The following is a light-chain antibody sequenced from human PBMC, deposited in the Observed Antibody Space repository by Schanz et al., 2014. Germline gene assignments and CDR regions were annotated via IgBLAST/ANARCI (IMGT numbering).Light chain of an antibody. CDR3: SSNGGVNIYV. CDR2: DVD. Sequence: QSALTQPASVSGSPGQSITISCTGTASDIGSYNYVSWYQHHPARAPKLLIYDVDNRPSAVSTRFSGSKSGNTASLTVSGLQAEDEADYYCSSNGGVNIYVFGTGTKLTVL. J-gene: IGLJ1*01. V-gene: IGLV2-14*03. CDR1: ASDIGSYNY.